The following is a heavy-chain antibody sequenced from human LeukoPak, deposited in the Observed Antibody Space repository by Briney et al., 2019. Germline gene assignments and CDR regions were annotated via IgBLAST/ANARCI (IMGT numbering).Heavy chain of an antibody. CDR2: IIPILGIA. D-gene: IGHD2-21*02. V-gene: IGHV1-69*04. CDR3: ARRPIAYCGGDCYWADY. J-gene: IGHJ4*02. Sequence: SVKLSCNASGAAFTSYAISWVRRAPGQGLGWVGRIIPILGIADYAQEYQGRVTITAAESTSTAYMELSSLRSEETAVYYCARRPIAYCGGDCYWADYWGQGTLVTVSS. CDR1: GAAFTSYA.